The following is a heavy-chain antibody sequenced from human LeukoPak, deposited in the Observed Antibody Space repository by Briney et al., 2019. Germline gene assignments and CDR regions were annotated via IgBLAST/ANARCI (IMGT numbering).Heavy chain of an antibody. CDR3: ARVYGYYDFWSGYYTHWFDP. Sequence: SETLSLTCAVYGGSFSGYYWSWIRQPPGKGLEWIGEINHSGSTNYNPPLKSRVTISVDTSKNQSSLKLSSVTAADTAVYYCARVYGYYDFWSGYYTHWFDPWGQGTLVTVSS. CDR2: INHSGST. V-gene: IGHV4-34*01. D-gene: IGHD3-3*01. CDR1: GGSFSGYY. J-gene: IGHJ5*02.